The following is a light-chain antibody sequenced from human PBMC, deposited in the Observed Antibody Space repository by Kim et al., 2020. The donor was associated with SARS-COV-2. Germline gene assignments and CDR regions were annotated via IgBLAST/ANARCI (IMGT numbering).Light chain of an antibody. CDR3: ATWDDSLSGLYV. J-gene: IGLJ1*01. V-gene: IGLV1-47*01. Sequence: QGVNISCSGNTSSIGSNYVYWYQQLPGMAPKLLIYRNSQRPSGVPDRFSGSESGTSASLAISGLRPEDEADYYCATWDDSLSGLYVFGTGTKVTVL. CDR1: TSSIGSNY. CDR2: RNS.